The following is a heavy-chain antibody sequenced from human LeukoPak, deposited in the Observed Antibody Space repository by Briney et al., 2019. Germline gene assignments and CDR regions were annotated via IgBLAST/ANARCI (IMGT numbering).Heavy chain of an antibody. CDR1: GFTVSSNY. CDR2: IYSGGST. D-gene: IGHD6-13*01. Sequence: GRSLRLSCAASGFTVSSNYMSWVRQAPGPGLDRVSVIYSGGSTYYADSVKGRFTISRDNSKNTLYLQMNSLRAEDTAVYYCATQSSWPYYYYGMDVWGQGTTVTVSS. J-gene: IGHJ6*02. CDR3: ATQSSWPYYYYGMDV. V-gene: IGHV3-66*01.